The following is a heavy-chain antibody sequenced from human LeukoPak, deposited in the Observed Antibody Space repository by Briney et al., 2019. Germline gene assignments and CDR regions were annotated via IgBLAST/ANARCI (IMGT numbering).Heavy chain of an antibody. D-gene: IGHD5-12*01. CDR2: IYSGDST. J-gene: IGHJ4*02. CDR3: ARLDSGYYYFHQ. CDR1: GFTVRSNY. Sequence: GGSLRLSCAVFGFTVRSNYMSWVRQAPGKGLEWVSDIYSGDSTDYADSVKGRFIISRDTSKDTLYLQMNSLRAEDTAVYYCARLDSGYYYFHQWGQGALVTVSS. V-gene: IGHV3-66*04.